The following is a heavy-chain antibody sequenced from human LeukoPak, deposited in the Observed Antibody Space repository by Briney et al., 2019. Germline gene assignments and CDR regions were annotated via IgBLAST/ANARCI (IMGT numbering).Heavy chain of an antibody. CDR2: ISINGGST. CDR3: ARVTTYCGGDCYYYYGMDV. J-gene: IGHJ6*02. V-gene: IGHV3-64*01. D-gene: IGHD2-21*02. CDR1: GFTFSSYA. Sequence: GGSLRLSCAASGFTFSSYAMHWVRQAPGKGLEYVSAISINGGSTYYANSVKGRFTISRDNSKNKLYIQMGSLRAEDMDVYYCARVTTYCGGDCYYYYGMDVWGQGTTVTVSS.